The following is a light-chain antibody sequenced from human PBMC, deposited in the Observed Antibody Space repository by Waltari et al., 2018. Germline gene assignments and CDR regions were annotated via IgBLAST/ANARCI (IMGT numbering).Light chain of an antibody. Sequence: DIQMTQSPSSLSASVGDRVTITCRASQSISSYLNWYQQKPGKAPKLLIYAASTLQSGVPSTFSGSGSGTDFTLTISSLQLEDFATYYCQQSYSTPQTFGQGTKVEIK. CDR2: AAS. CDR3: QQSYSTPQT. J-gene: IGKJ1*01. V-gene: IGKV1-39*01. CDR1: QSISSY.